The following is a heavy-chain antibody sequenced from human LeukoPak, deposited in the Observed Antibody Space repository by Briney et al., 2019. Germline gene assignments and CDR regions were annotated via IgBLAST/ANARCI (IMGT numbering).Heavy chain of an antibody. D-gene: IGHD6-6*01. Sequence: GASVKVSCKASGNTFTGYYMHWVRQAPGQGLEWMGWINPNSGGTNYAQKFQGRVTMTRDTSISTAYMELSRLRSDDTAVYYCARREYSSSLGTGVAFDIWGQGTMVTVSS. CDR2: INPNSGGT. V-gene: IGHV1-2*02. J-gene: IGHJ3*02. CDR1: GNTFTGYY. CDR3: ARREYSSSLGTGVAFDI.